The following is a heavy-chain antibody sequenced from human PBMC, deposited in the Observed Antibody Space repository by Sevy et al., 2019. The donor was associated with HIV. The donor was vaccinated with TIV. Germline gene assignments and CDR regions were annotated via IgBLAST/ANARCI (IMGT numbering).Heavy chain of an antibody. CDR2: IKAKIYDGTI. CDR3: TTASRSQEDYYNY. Sequence: GGSLRLSCAASGFTFSNAWMSWVRQAPGKGLEWVGRIKAKIYDGTIDNAAPVKGRFSISRDDSITTRYLQMNSVKTGETAVYYCTTASRSQEDYYNYWGQGTLVTVSS. D-gene: IGHD6-6*01. J-gene: IGHJ4*02. V-gene: IGHV3-15*01. CDR1: GFTFSNAW.